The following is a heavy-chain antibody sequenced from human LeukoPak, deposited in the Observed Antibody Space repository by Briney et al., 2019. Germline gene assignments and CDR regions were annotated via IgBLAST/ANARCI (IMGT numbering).Heavy chain of an antibody. CDR3: ARDSTVTTFNYMDV. CDR2: IYTSGST. CDR1: SGSVRSYY. Sequence: SETLSLTCTVTSGSVRSYYWSWIRQPAGKALEWIGRIYTSGSTSYNPSLKSRVTISVDKSKNQFSLKLSSVTAADTAMYYCARDSTVTTFNYMDVWGKGTTVTVSS. D-gene: IGHD4-11*01. J-gene: IGHJ6*03. V-gene: IGHV4-4*07.